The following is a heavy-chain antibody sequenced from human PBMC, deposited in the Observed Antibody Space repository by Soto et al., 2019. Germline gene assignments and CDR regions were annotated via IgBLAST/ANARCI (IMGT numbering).Heavy chain of an antibody. D-gene: IGHD3-22*01. J-gene: IGHJ3*02. Sequence: QVQLVQSGAEVKKPGASVKVSCRRSGYTFSNNGISWVRQAPGQRFEWMGWISANNENRNYAQKFQGRVTMTTDTSASTAYMDLGSLRSDDTAVYYCVREGVYDSSGNWVGDSAIDIWGQGTMVIVSS. V-gene: IGHV1-18*01. CDR3: VREGVYDSSGNWVGDSAIDI. CDR2: ISANNENR. CDR1: GYTFSNNG.